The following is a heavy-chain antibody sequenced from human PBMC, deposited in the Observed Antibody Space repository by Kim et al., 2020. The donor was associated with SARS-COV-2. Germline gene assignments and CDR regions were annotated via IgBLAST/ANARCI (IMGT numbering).Heavy chain of an antibody. V-gene: IGHV3-53*01. Sequence: KGRLTITRDNSKNTLYIQMNSLRAEDTAVYYCARWSGGRYTSGRGAFDIWGQGTMVTVSS. D-gene: IGHD6-19*01. J-gene: IGHJ3*02. CDR3: ARWSGGRYTSGRGAFDI.